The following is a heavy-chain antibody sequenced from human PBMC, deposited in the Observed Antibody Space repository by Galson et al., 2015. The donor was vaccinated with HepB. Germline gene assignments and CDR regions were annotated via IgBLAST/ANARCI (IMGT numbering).Heavy chain of an antibody. CDR3: ATSTKWSGYFDY. D-gene: IGHD2-15*01. V-gene: IGHV3-53*01. Sequence: SLRLSCAVSGFTVRSHYMTWVRQAPGKGLECVSVMYAGGDTTYAASVTGRFTLSRDNSKNTVYLQMNSLRGDDTAVYYCATSTKWSGYFDYWGRGTLVTVSS. J-gene: IGHJ4*01. CDR1: GFTVRSHY. CDR2: MYAGGDT.